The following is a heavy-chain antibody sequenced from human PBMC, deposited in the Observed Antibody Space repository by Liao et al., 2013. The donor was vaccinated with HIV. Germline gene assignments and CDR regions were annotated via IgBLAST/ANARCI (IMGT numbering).Heavy chain of an antibody. CDR3: ARDVWGHYRFDF. D-gene: IGHD3-16*01. Sequence: QLQLQESGPGLVKPSETLSLTCTVSGGSISSSSYYWGWIRQPAGKGLEWIGRIYPSGSTKYNPSLKSRVIMSIDTSKNQVSLQLHSVTAADTAIYYCARDVWGHYRFDFWGQGTLATVSS. CDR1: GGSISSSSYY. CDR2: IYPSGST. J-gene: IGHJ4*02. V-gene: IGHV4-61*02.